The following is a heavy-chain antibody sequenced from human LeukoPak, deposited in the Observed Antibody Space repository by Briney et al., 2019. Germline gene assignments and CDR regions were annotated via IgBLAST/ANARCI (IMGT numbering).Heavy chain of an antibody. D-gene: IGHD3-22*01. CDR3: AKKYYSDSSGYYRENDY. V-gene: IGHV3-23*01. CDR1: GFTFSSYA. CDR2: IIGSGGST. J-gene: IGHJ4*02. Sequence: PGGPLRLSCAASGFTFSSYAMSWVRQAPGKGLEWVLAIIGSGGSTYSADSVKGRFTISRDNSKNTLYLQMNSLRAEDTAVYYCAKKYYSDSSGYYRENDYWGQGTLVTVSS.